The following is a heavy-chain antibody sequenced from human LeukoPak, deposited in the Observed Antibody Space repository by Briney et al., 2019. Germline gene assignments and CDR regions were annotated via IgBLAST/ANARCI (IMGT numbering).Heavy chain of an antibody. CDR1: XFXXXXYS. Sequence: SCAXXXFXXXXYSMNWVRQAPGKGLEWVXSISSSRSYIYYADSVKGRFTIYRDNTKNSLYLQMNRRRAEDTAVYYCARDKPSSSWYYLWDYWGQGTLVTVSS. CDR2: ISSSRSYI. J-gene: IGHJ4*02. V-gene: IGHV3-21*01. CDR3: ARDKPSSSWYYLWDY. D-gene: IGHD6-13*01.